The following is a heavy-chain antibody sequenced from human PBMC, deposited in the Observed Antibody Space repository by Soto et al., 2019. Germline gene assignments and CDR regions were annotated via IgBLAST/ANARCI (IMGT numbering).Heavy chain of an antibody. J-gene: IGHJ5*02. Sequence: PGGSLRLSCAAPGFTFSSYWMHWVRQAPGKGLVWVSRINSDGSSTSYADYVKGRFTISRDNAKNTLYLQMNSLRVEDTAVYYCARSVATIFIPVSWGPDNWFDPWGQGTLVTVSS. CDR1: GFTFSSYW. CDR2: INSDGSST. CDR3: ARSVATIFIPVSWGPDNWFDP. D-gene: IGHD5-12*01. V-gene: IGHV3-74*01.